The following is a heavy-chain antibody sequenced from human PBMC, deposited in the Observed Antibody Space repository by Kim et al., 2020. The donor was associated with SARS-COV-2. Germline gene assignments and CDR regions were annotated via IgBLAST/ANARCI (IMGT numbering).Heavy chain of an antibody. V-gene: IGHV4-34*01. CDR3: ARGPRYCSSTSCPDRGYFDY. Sequence: SETLSLTCAVYGGSFSGYYWSWIRQPPGKGLEWIGEINHSGSTNYNPSLKSRVTISVDTSKNQFSLKLSSVTAADTAVYYCARGPRYCSSTSCPDRGYFDYWGQGTLVTVSS. CDR1: GGSFSGYY. J-gene: IGHJ4*02. CDR2: INHSGST. D-gene: IGHD2-2*01.